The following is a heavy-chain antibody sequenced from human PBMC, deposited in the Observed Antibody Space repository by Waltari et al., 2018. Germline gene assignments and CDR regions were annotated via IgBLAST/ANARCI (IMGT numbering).Heavy chain of an antibody. CDR1: GYTLTELS. CDR2: FDPEDVET. CDR3: ATGLGSTVTTPFFYYGMDV. D-gene: IGHD4-17*01. V-gene: IGHV1-24*01. J-gene: IGHJ6*02. Sequence: QVQLVQSGAEVKKPGASVKVSCKVSGYTLTELSMHWVRQAPGKGLEWMGGFDPEDVETIYAQKFQGRVTMTEDTSTDTAYMELSSLRSEDTAVYYCATGLGSTVTTPFFYYGMDVWGQGTTVTVSS.